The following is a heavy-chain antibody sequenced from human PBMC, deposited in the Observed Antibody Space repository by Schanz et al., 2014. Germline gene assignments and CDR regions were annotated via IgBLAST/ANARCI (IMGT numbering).Heavy chain of an antibody. V-gene: IGHV1-18*01. CDR3: ARAKRFGDMDV. CDR2: INGYNGHT. CDR1: GYTFSSYG. J-gene: IGHJ6*04. Sequence: QVQLVQSGAEVKKPGASVKVSCKASGYTFSSYGITWVRQAPGQGLEWMGWINGYNGHTLYAQKFQGRVTMTTDTSTSTSYMELRNLRSDDTAVYYCARAKRFGDMDVWGKGTTVTVSS. D-gene: IGHD3-10*01.